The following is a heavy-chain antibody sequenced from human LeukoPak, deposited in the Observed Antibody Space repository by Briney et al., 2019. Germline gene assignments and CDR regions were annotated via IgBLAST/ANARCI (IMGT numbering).Heavy chain of an antibody. CDR1: GGSFSGYY. D-gene: IGHD1-7*01. CDR3: ARGAPWNYNYFDY. Sequence: SEALSLTCAVYGGSFSGYYWSWIRQPPGKGLEWIGEINHSGSTNYNPSLKSRVTISVDTSKNQFSLKLSSVTAADTAVYYCARGAPWNYNYFDYWGQGTLVTVSS. J-gene: IGHJ4*02. V-gene: IGHV4-34*01. CDR2: INHSGST.